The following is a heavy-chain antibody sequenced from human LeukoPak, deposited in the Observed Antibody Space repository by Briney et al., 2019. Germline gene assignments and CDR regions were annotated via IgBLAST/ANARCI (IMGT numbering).Heavy chain of an antibody. Sequence: SETLSLTCTVSGGSISSSSYYWGWIRQPPGKGLEWIGSIYYSGSTYYNPSLKSRVTISVDTSKNQFSLKLSSVTAADTAVYYCARDEHSSSSNYWFDPWGQGTLVTVSS. D-gene: IGHD6-6*01. J-gene: IGHJ5*02. CDR3: ARDEHSSSSNYWFDP. CDR1: GGSISSSSYY. CDR2: IYYSGST. V-gene: IGHV4-39*07.